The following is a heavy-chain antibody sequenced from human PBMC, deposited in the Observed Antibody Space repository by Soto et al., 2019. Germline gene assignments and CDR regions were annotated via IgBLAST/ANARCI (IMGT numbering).Heavy chain of an antibody. V-gene: IGHV3-30*03. CDR1: GFTFSSYG. CDR3: AAVTNLNYYYYGMDV. CDR2: ISYDGSNK. D-gene: IGHD4-4*01. J-gene: IGHJ6*02. Sequence: QVQLVESGGGVVQPGRSLRLSCAASGFTFSSYGMHWVRQAPGKGLERVSVISYDGSNKYYSDSVKGRFTISRDNSKNTLYLQKHSLRAEDTAVDSWAAVTNLNYYYYGMDVLGQGTTVTVSS.